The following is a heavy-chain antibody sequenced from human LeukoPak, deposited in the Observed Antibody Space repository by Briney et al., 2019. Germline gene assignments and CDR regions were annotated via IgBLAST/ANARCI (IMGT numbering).Heavy chain of an antibody. CDR2: INHSGST. CDR1: GGSFSGYY. V-gene: IGHV4-34*01. J-gene: IGHJ6*03. Sequence: SETLSLTCAVYGGSFSGYYWSWIRQPPGKGLEWIGEINHSGSTNYNPSLKSRVTISVDTSKNQFSLKLSSVTAADTAVYYCARGLAAAAAGTRYYYYMDVWGKGTTVTISS. D-gene: IGHD6-13*01. CDR3: ARGLAAAAAGTRYYYYMDV.